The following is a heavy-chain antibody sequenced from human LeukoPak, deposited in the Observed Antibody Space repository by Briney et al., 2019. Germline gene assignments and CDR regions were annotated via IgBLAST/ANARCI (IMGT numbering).Heavy chain of an antibody. Sequence: GGSLRLSCAASDFSFITYAMSWVRQAPGKGLEWVSTISGGGDATYYADSVKGRFTISRDNSKNTLYLQMNSLRAEDTAVYYCVRDRQWGSESEDHWGQGTLVTVSS. CDR3: VRDRQWGSESEDH. CDR2: ISGGGDAT. J-gene: IGHJ4*02. V-gene: IGHV3-23*01. D-gene: IGHD6-19*01. CDR1: DFSFITYA.